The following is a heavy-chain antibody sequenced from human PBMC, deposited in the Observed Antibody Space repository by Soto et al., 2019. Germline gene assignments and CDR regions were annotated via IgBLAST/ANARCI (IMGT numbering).Heavy chain of an antibody. CDR1: GFTFSTYA. D-gene: IGHD5-18*01. V-gene: IGHV3-23*01. J-gene: IGHJ4*02. CDR3: AKGRQLWLDYFDY. CDR2: IVGSGGST. Sequence: GGSLRLSCAASGFTFSTYAMTWVRQAPGKGLEWVSVIVGSGGSTYYADSVKGRFTISRDNSKNTLYLQMNSLRAEDTAVYYCAKGRQLWLDYFDYWGQGTLVTVSS.